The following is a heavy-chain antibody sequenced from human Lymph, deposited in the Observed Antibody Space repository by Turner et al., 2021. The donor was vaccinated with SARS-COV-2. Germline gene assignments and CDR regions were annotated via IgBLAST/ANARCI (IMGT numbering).Heavy chain of an antibody. V-gene: IGHV4-39*01. D-gene: IGHD1-26*01. CDR1: GGSISGSSYY. CDR3: GVGPTRWYFQH. J-gene: IGHJ1*01. CDR2: IYYSGNT. Sequence: QLQLQESGPGLVKPSEPLSLTCTVSGGSISGSSYYWGWIRQPPGKGLEWIGNIYYSGNTFYNPSLKSRVTISVDTSKNLFSLKLSSVTAADTAVYFCGVGPTRWYFQHWGQGTLVTVSS.